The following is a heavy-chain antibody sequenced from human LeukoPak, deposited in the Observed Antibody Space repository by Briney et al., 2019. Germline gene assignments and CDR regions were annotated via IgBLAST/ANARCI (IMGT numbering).Heavy chain of an antibody. V-gene: IGHV4-4*02. D-gene: IGHD3-10*01. CDR2: IYHSGST. Sequence: SGTLSLTCAVSGGSISSINWWSWVRQPPGKGLEWIGEIYHSGSTNYNPSLKSLFTISIDKSKNQFSLKLSSVTAADTAVYYCARYSGNSAYFDYWGQGTLVTVSS. J-gene: IGHJ4*02. CDR1: GGSISSINW. CDR3: ARYSGNSAYFDY.